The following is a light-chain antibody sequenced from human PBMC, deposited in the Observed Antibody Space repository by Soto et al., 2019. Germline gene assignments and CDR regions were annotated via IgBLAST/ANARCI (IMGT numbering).Light chain of an antibody. J-gene: IGLJ1*01. V-gene: IGLV2-14*03. CDR2: AVS. Sequence: QSVLTQPASVSGSPGQSITISCSGTSSDIGSYDHVAWYQQFPGKSPKLIIYAVSDRPSGVSDRFSGSKSGISASLTISGLQTEDEADYYCISYTGRQSYLFGTGTKVIVL. CDR1: SSDIGSYDH. CDR3: ISYTGRQSYL.